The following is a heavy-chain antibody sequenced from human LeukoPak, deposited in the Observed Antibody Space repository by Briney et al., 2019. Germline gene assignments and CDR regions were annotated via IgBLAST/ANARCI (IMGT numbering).Heavy chain of an antibody. Sequence: ASVKVSCKASGYTFTSYDINWVRQATGQGLEWMGWISAYNGNTNYAQKLQDRVTMTRDTSTSTAYMELRSLRSDDTAVYYCARSLGRFGEMYDAFDIWGQGTMVTLSS. J-gene: IGHJ3*02. V-gene: IGHV1-18*01. CDR2: ISAYNGNT. CDR1: GYTFTSYD. D-gene: IGHD3-10*01. CDR3: ARSLGRFGEMYDAFDI.